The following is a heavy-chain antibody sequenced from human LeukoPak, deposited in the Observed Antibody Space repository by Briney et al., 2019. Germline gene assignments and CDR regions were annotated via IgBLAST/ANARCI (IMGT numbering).Heavy chain of an antibody. CDR1: GGSFSGYY. CDR2: INHSGST. D-gene: IGHD6-13*01. CDR3: ARKYSSSWSEDY. V-gene: IGHV4-34*01. Sequence: SETLSLTCAVYGGSFSGYYWSWIRQPPGKGLEWIGEINHSGSTNYNPSLKSRVTISVDTSKNQFSLKLSSVTAADTAVYYCARKYSSSWSEDYWGQGTLVIVSS. J-gene: IGHJ4*02.